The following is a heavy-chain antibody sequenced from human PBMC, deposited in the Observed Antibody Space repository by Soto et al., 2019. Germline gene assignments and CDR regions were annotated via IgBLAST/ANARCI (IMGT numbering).Heavy chain of an antibody. CDR3: ARGGKQLVTWSFDL. D-gene: IGHD6-13*01. CDR1: GGSFSGYY. J-gene: IGHJ2*01. V-gene: IGHV4-34*01. Sequence: SETLSLTCAVYGGSFSGYYWSWIRQPPGKGLEWIGEINHSGSTNYNPTLKSRVTISVDTSKNQFSLKLSSVTAADTAVYYCARGGKQLVTWSFDLWGRGTLVTVSS. CDR2: INHSGST.